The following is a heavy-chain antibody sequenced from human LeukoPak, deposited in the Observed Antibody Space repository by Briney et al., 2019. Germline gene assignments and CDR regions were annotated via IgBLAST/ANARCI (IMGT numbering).Heavy chain of an antibody. CDR1: GFTFSSYW. D-gene: IGHD3-10*01. J-gene: IGHJ5*02. Sequence: GGSLRLSCAASGFTFSSYWMHWVRRAPGKGLVWVSRIDSDGSSTIYADSVKGRFTISRDNAKNSLYLQMNSLRAEDTAIYYCTRDQNFYGSGRGFDPWGQGTLVTVSS. CDR2: IDSDGSST. CDR3: TRDQNFYGSGRGFDP. V-gene: IGHV3-74*01.